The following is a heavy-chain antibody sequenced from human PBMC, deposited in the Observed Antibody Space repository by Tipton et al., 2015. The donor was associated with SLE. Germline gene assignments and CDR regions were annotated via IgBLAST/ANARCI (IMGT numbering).Heavy chain of an antibody. J-gene: IGHJ4*02. Sequence: TLSLTCTVSGGSISSHYWSWIRQPPGKGLEWIGYISYSETTNYNPSPKSRVTISVDTSKNQFSLQLRSVTAADTAVYYCAGAWQGYCSGGTCYVLDYWGQGTLVTVSS. D-gene: IGHD2-15*01. CDR1: GGSISSHY. CDR3: AGAWQGYCSGGTCYVLDY. CDR2: ISYSETT. V-gene: IGHV4-59*11.